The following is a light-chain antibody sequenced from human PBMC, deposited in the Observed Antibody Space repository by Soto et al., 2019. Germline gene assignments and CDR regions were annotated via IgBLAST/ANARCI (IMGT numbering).Light chain of an antibody. CDR1: QSVSSY. CDR2: DAS. Sequence: EIVLTQSPATLSLSPGERATLSCRASQSVSSYLAWYQQEPGQAPRLLIYDASNRATGIPARFSGSGSGTDFTLTISSLEPEDFAVYYCQQRSNWPRYTFGQGTKLDIK. CDR3: QQRSNWPRYT. V-gene: IGKV3-11*01. J-gene: IGKJ2*01.